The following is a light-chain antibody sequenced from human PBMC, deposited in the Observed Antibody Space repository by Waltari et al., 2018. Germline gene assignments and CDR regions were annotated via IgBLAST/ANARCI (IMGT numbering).Light chain of an antibody. J-gene: IGLJ2*01. CDR2: DAT. Sequence: QSPLPQPPSVPGPPGQSIPTPSRELGSAVGGYDYSSWHQHHPGKAPQVIIYDATNRPSGVSDRFSASKSANTASLTISRLQPEDEADYYCSSQTLDGLVLFGGGTRVTVL. CDR3: SSQTLDGLVL. V-gene: IGLV2-14*03. CDR1: GSAVGGYDY.